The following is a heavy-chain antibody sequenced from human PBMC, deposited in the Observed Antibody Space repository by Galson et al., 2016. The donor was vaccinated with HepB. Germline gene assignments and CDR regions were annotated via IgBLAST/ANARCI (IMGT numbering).Heavy chain of an antibody. D-gene: IGHD2-21*01. V-gene: IGHV3-23*01. CDR1: GFTFNNYA. J-gene: IGHJ4*02. Sequence: SLRLSCAASGFTFNNYAMSWVRQAPGKGLEWVSSFSGLIGTTYYADSVRGRFTISRDNSKNTLFLQMNSLRVEDTALYYCAKAYRRSYPRYFDSWGQGTLVTVSS. CDR3: AKAYRRSYPRYFDS. CDR2: FSGLIGTT.